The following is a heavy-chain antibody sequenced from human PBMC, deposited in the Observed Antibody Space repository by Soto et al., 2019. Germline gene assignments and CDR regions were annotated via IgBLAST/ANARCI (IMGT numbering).Heavy chain of an antibody. Sequence: QLQLVESGGGVVQPGRSLRLSCAASGFTFSNNILHWVRQAPGKGLEWLAFISADGDTKYYADSVKGRFTISRDNSKNSLYLQRTGRRGEKSFFYYGRGGMGNSYVNHPFDLGAKETRAPVSS. J-gene: IGHJ3*01. CDR3: RGGMGNSYVNHPFDL. CDR1: GFTFSNNI. V-gene: IGHV3-30-3*01. D-gene: IGHD5-18*01. CDR2: ISADGDTK.